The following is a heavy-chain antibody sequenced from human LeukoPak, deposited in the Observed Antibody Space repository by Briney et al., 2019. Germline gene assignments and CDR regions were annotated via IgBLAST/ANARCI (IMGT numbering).Heavy chain of an antibody. Sequence: SETLSLTCTVSGGSISSSSYYWGWIRQPPGKGLEWIGSIYYSGSTYYNPSLKSRVTISVDTSKNQFSLKLSSVTAADTAVYYWGGRFGAYRGDHREDYWGQGTLVTVSS. D-gene: IGHD3-10*01. V-gene: IGHV4-39*07. CDR1: GGSISSSSYY. J-gene: IGHJ4*02. CDR2: IYYSGST. CDR3: GGRFGAYRGDHREDY.